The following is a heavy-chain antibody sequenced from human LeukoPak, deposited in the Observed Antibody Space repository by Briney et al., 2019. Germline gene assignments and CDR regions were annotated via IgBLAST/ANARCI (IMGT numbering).Heavy chain of an antibody. J-gene: IGHJ3*02. V-gene: IGHV4-34*01. Sequence: SETLSVTCAVYGGSFSGYYWSWIRQPPGKGLEWIGEINHSGSTNYNPSLKSRVTISVDTSKNQFSLKLSSVTAADTAVYYCARRGYSGGIWGQGTMVTVSS. CDR2: INHSGST. CDR3: ARRGYSGGI. D-gene: IGHD5-12*01. CDR1: GGSFSGYY.